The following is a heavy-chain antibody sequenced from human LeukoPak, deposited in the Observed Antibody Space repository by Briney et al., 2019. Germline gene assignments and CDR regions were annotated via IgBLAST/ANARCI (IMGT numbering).Heavy chain of an antibody. CDR2: IKQDGSEK. J-gene: IGHJ6*04. D-gene: IGHD3-10*01. V-gene: IGHV3-7*03. Sequence: GGSLRLSCAASGFTFSSYWMSWVRQAPGKGLEWVANIKQDGSEKYYVDSVKGRFTISRDNAKNSLYLQMNSLRAEDTAVYFCARDSSFYYGSGTYGYGMDVWGKGTTVTVYS. CDR3: ARDSSFYYGSGTYGYGMDV. CDR1: GFTFSSYW.